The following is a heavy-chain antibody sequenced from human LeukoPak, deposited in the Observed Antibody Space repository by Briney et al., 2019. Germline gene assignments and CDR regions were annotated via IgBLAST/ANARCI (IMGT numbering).Heavy chain of an antibody. V-gene: IGHV3-23*01. D-gene: IGHD6-19*01. CDR2: ISASGVSA. J-gene: IGHJ4*02. CDR1: GFSFRSYT. Sequence: GGSLRLPCEGSGFSFRSYTMNWVRQVPGKGLEWVSTISASGVSAYYAVSVKGRFTISRDNSKNTFYMQMNSLRAEDTAVYYCAKGSAPYSSGWSDYWGQGTLVTVSS. CDR3: AKGSAPYSSGWSDY.